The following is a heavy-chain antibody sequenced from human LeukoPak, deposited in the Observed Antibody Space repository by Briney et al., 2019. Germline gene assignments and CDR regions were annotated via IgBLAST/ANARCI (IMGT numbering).Heavy chain of an antibody. D-gene: IGHD2-21*01. CDR3: AKDHESDGYPCLDH. Sequence: GGSLRLSCAASGFTFSSYAMTWVRQAPGKGLECVSTISASGTYYADPVRGRFTISRDNSRNTLDLQMSSLRAEDTAIYYCAKDHESDGYPCLDHWGQGTLVTVSS. V-gene: IGHV3-23*01. CDR1: GFTFSSYA. CDR2: ISASGT. J-gene: IGHJ4*02.